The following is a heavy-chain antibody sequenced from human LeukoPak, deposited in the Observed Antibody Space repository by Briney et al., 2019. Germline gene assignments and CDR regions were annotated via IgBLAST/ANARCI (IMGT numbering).Heavy chain of an antibody. CDR3: ARSAGTWFDP. CDR2: IRGSGGST. Sequence: GGSLRLSCAASGFTFNNYAMSWVRQAPGKGLEWVSVIRGSGGSTYYADSVKGRFTISRDNSKNTLYLQMNSLRVEDTAVYYCARSAGTWFDPWGQGTLVTVSS. CDR1: GFTFNNYA. J-gene: IGHJ5*02. D-gene: IGHD1-1*01. V-gene: IGHV3-23*01.